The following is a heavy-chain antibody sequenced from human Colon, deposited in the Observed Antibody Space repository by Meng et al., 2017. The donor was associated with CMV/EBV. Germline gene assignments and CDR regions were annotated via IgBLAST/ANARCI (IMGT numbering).Heavy chain of an antibody. J-gene: IGHJ4*02. Sequence: AAPGFTFSSYAMSWVRQSPGKGLEWVSAISATGSRITYADSAKGRFTISRDNSKNTLYLQMSSLTAADTAVYYCAKDRVDDAYYFDYWGQGTLVTVSS. V-gene: IGHV3-23*01. D-gene: IGHD2-15*01. CDR1: GFTFSSYA. CDR3: AKDRVDDAYYFDY. CDR2: ISATGSRI.